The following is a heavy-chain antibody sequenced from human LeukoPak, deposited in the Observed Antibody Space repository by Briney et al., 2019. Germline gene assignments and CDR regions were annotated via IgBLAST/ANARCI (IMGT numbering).Heavy chain of an antibody. D-gene: IGHD3-9*01. Sequence: PSETLSLTCAVYGGSFSGYYWSWIRQPPGKGLEWIGEINHSGSTNYNPSLKSRVTISVDTSKNQFSLKLSSVTAADTAVYYCARKRGVLRYFDWPGNWFDPWDQGTLVTVSS. CDR1: GGSFSGYY. CDR3: ARKRGVLRYFDWPGNWFDP. J-gene: IGHJ5*02. CDR2: INHSGST. V-gene: IGHV4-34*01.